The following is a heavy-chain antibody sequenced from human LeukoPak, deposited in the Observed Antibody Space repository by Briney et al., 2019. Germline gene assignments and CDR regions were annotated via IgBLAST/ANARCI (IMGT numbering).Heavy chain of an antibody. Sequence: SETLSLTCAVSGGSISSGGYSWSWIRQPPGKGLEWIGYIYHSGSAYYNPSLKSRVTISVDRSKNQFSLKLSSVTAADTAVYYCARGGGYRYYFDYWGQGTLVTVSS. CDR3: ARGGGYRYYFDY. D-gene: IGHD3-16*02. CDR1: GGSISSGGYS. V-gene: IGHV4-30-2*01. J-gene: IGHJ4*02. CDR2: IYHSGSA.